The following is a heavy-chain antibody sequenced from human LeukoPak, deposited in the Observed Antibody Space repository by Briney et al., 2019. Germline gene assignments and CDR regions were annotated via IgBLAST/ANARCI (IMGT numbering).Heavy chain of an antibody. Sequence: GGSLRLSCAASGFTFNTYNMNWVRQALGKGLEWVSSISSTSSYIYYADSVKGRFTTSRDNAKNSLYLQMNSLRAEDTAVYYCAREWQLLTDAFDIWGQGTMVTVSS. CDR2: ISSTSSYI. V-gene: IGHV3-21*01. CDR3: AREWQLLTDAFDI. D-gene: IGHD2-15*01. J-gene: IGHJ3*02. CDR1: GFTFNTYN.